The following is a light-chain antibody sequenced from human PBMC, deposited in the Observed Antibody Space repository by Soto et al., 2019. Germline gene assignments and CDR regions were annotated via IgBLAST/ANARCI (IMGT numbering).Light chain of an antibody. CDR3: QQRSDWPT. CDR2: GAS. CDR1: QSVSSN. V-gene: IGKV3-11*01. J-gene: IGKJ4*01. Sequence: EIVMTQSPATLSVSPGQTATLSCRASQSVSSNLAWYQQKPGQAPRLLIYGASTRATGIPARFSGGGSGTDFTLSISSLEPEDFAVYYCQQRSDWPTFGGGTKV.